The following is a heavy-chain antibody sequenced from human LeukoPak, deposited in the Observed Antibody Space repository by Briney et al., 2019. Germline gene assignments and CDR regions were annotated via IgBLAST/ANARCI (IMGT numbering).Heavy chain of an antibody. J-gene: IGHJ4*02. D-gene: IGHD3-10*01. Sequence: PGGSLILSCAASGFTFNTYTMNWVRQAPGKGLEWLSSISTGSNYIYYADSVKGRFTISRDNAENSVYLQMNSLRAEDTALYYCARDGYAMVRGVFDNWGQGTLVTVSS. V-gene: IGHV3-21*01. CDR3: ARDGYAMVRGVFDN. CDR1: GFTFNTYT. CDR2: ISTGSNYI.